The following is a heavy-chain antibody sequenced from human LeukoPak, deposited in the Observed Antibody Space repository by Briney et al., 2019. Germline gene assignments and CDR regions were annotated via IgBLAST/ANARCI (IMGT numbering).Heavy chain of an antibody. CDR2: ISGSGGST. V-gene: IGHV3-23*01. CDR1: VYTLSIYA. D-gene: IGHD3-22*01. J-gene: IGHJ4*02. Sequence: QPGGSLRLSCAASVYTLSIYAMSWVRQAPGKGLEWVSAISGSGGSTYYADSMKGRFTISRDNSKNTLYLQMTRLSADTTGVYYCAKGWSSGYYYAVECWGQGTLVTVSS. CDR3: AKGWSSGYYYAVEC.